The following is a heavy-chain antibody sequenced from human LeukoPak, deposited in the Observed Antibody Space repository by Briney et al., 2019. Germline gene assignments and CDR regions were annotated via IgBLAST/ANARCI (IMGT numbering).Heavy chain of an antibody. D-gene: IGHD2-21*02. CDR1: GGTFSSYA. CDR2: IIPIFGTA. J-gene: IGHJ4*02. V-gene: IGHV1-69*05. CDR3: ARDRHLRLPLDY. Sequence: SVKVSCKASGGTFSSYAISWVRQAPGQGLEWMGRIIPIFGTANYAQKFQGRVTITTDESTSTAYMELRSLRSDDTAVYYCARDRHLRLPLDYWGQGTLVTVSS.